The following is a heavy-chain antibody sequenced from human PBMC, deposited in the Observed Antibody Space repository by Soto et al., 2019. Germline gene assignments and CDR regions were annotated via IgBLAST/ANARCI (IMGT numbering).Heavy chain of an antibody. D-gene: IGHD1-26*01. CDR2: INPGNGIT. V-gene: IGHV1-3*01. CDR1: GYTFTTYT. CDR3: ARDIAGSYKAFDY. Sequence: QVHLVQSGAEVKKPGASVKVSCKASGYTFTTYTMHWVRQAPEQRLEWMGWINPGNGITKYSQNFQDRVTLTRDTSASTAYMDLGSLKSADTAVYYCARDIAGSYKAFDYWGQGTLVTVSS. J-gene: IGHJ4*02.